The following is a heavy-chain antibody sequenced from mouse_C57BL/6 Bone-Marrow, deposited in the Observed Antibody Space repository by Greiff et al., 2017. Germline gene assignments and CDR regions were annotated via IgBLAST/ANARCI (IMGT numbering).Heavy chain of an antibody. J-gene: IGHJ3*01. D-gene: IGHD1-1*01. CDR1: GYTFTSYG. CDR2: IYPRSGNT. V-gene: IGHV1-81*01. CDR3: ARGYYGSSYGFAY. Sequence: VKLMESGAELARPGASVKLSCKASGYTFTSYGISWVKQRTGQGLEWIGEIYPRSGNTYYNEKFKGKATLTADKSSSTAYMELRSLTSEDSAVYFCARGYYGSSYGFAYWGQGTLVTVSA.